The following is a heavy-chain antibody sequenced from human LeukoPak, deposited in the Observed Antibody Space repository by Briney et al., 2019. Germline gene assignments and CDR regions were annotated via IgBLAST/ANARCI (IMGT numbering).Heavy chain of an antibody. J-gene: IGHJ4*02. CDR1: GFTFSDYY. Sequence: GGSLRLSCAASGFTFSDYYMSWVRQAPGKGLEWVSGINWNGGSTGYADSVKGRFTISRDNAKNSLYLQMNSLRAEDTALYYCARGLGTGDFDYWGQGTLVTVSS. D-gene: IGHD7-27*01. CDR3: ARGLGTGDFDY. CDR2: INWNGGST. V-gene: IGHV3-20*04.